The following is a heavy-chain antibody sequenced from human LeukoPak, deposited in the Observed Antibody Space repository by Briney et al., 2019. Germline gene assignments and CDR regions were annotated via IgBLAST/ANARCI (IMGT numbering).Heavy chain of an antibody. J-gene: IGHJ5*02. V-gene: IGHV3-53*01. CDR2: IYSGGST. Sequence: GGSLRLSCAASGFTVSSNYMSWVRQAPEKGLEWVSVIYSGGSTYYADSVKGRFTISRDNSKNTLYLQMHSLRAEDTAVYYCASLVAAAGISWFDPWGQGTLVTVSS. D-gene: IGHD6-13*01. CDR3: ASLVAAAGISWFDP. CDR1: GFTVSSNY.